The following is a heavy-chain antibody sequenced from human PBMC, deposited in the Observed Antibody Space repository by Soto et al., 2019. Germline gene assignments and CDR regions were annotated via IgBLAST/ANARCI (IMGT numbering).Heavy chain of an antibody. Sequence: PGESRKIACPGSGYTFTTYWISWVRQMPGKGLEWMGRIDPDDSYTKYSPSFQGHVTISADNSISTAYLQWSSLKASDTAMYYCARDGGRGYDGNYGGYSFDSWGEGTLVTVSS. CDR1: GYTFTTYW. J-gene: IGHJ4*02. D-gene: IGHD5-12*01. CDR3: ARDGGRGYDGNYGGYSFDS. V-gene: IGHV5-10-1*01. CDR2: IDPDDSYT.